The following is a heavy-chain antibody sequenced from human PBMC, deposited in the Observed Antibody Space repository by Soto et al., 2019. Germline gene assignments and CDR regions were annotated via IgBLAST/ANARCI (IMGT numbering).Heavy chain of an antibody. CDR2: IPYDGDDQ. D-gene: IGHD6-19*01. CDR1: GFPLSSYG. Sequence: QLVESGGGVVQPGTSLRLSCVASGFPLSSYGMNWVRQAPGKGLEGVPAIPYDGDDQYYGDSVRGRFTISRDNSKSTVYLQLNSLRAEDSGVYYCAKDRGHIAVAAITGGGDFHIWGQGTMVAVSS. CDR3: AKDRGHIAVAAITGGGDFHI. J-gene: IGHJ3*02. V-gene: IGHV3-30*18.